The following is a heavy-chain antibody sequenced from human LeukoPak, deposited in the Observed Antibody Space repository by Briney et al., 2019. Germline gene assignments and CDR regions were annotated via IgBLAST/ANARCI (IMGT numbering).Heavy chain of an antibody. V-gene: IGHV4-59*01. Sequence: PSETLSLTCAVSGGSISSYYWSWIRQPPGKGLEWIGYIYYSGSTNYNPSLKSRVTIPVDSSKNQFSLKLSSVTAADTAVYYCASSLADMDPNVFDYWGQGTLVTVSS. CDR2: IYYSGST. CDR3: ASSLADMDPNVFDY. D-gene: IGHD3-9*01. CDR1: GGSISSYY. J-gene: IGHJ4*02.